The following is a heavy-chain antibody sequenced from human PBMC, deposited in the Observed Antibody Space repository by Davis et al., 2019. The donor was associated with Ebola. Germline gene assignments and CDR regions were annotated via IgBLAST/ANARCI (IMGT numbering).Heavy chain of an antibody. J-gene: IGHJ6*02. CDR2: INPSGGST. D-gene: IGHD1-1*01. V-gene: IGHV1-46*01. CDR3: AGRKWNDAGFDYYYYGMDV. CDR1: RYTFTSYY. Sequence: ASSVKVSCKASRYTFTSYYMHWVRQAPGQGLEWLGIINPSGGSTSYEQKCQGRVTMTRDTSTRTVYMELSSLRSEDTAVYYCAGRKWNDAGFDYYYYGMDVWGQGTTVTVSS.